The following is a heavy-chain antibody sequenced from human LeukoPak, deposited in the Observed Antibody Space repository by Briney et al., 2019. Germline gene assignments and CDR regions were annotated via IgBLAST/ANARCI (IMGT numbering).Heavy chain of an antibody. Sequence: SETLSLTCTVAGGSISGYYWSWIRQPPGKGLEWIAYIYYNGISNYNPPLKSRVIISVASSKNQFSLKRTSVTAADTAVYYGAKILTGTGPTMDVWGQGTTVTVSS. CDR3: AKILTGTGPTMDV. J-gene: IGHJ6*02. D-gene: IGHD1-20*01. V-gene: IGHV4-59*01. CDR1: GGSISGYY. CDR2: IYYNGIS.